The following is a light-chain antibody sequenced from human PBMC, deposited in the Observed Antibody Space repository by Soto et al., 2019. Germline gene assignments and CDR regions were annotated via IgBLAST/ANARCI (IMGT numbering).Light chain of an antibody. CDR3: AAGDDSLNGWV. V-gene: IGLV1-44*01. J-gene: IGLJ3*02. Sequence: QSVLTQPPSSSGTPGQGVRISCSGSNSNIGSNTVNWYQQVPGTAPKLLIYGNHERPSGVPDRFSGSKSGTSASLAISGLQSEDEADYYCAAGDDSLNGWVFGGGTQLTVL. CDR1: NSNIGSNT. CDR2: GNH.